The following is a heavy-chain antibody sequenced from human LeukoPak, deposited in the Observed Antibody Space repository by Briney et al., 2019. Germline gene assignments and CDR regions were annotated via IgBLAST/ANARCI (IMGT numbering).Heavy chain of an antibody. CDR1: GGSISSYY. CDR2: IYYSGST. Sequence: SETLSLTCTVSGGSISSYYWSWIRQPPGKGLGWIGYIYYSGSTNYNPSLKSRVTISVDTSKNQLSLKLSSVTAADTAVYYCARGYPRGYSYGYDYWGQGTLVTVSS. CDR3: ARGYPRGYSYGYDY. V-gene: IGHV4-59*01. J-gene: IGHJ4*02. D-gene: IGHD5-18*01.